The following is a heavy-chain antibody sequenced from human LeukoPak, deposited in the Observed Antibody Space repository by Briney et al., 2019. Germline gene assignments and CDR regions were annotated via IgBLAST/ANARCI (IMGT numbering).Heavy chain of an antibody. CDR3: ARAYSSSWYGGGFDY. D-gene: IGHD6-13*01. V-gene: IGHV1-2*02. CDR2: INPNSGGT. CDR1: VYTFTGYY. Sequence: ASVKVSCKASVYTFTGYYMHWVRQAPGQGLEWMGWINPNSGGTNYAQKFQGRVTMTRDTSISTAYMELSRLRSDDTAVYYCARAYSSSWYGGGFDYWGQGTLVTVSS. J-gene: IGHJ4*02.